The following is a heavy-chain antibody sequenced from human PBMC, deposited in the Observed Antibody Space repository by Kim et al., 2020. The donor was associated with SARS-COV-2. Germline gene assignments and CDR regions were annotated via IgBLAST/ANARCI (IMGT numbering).Heavy chain of an antibody. CDR3: ARENTAIHSWDY. D-gene: IGHD5-18*01. J-gene: IGHJ4*02. CDR2: ISSSSSYI. Sequence: GGSLRLSCAASGFTFSSYSMNWVRQAPGKGLEWVSSISSSSSYIYYADSVKGRFTISRDNAKNSLYLQMNSLRAEDTAVYYCARENTAIHSWDYWGQGTLVTVSS. V-gene: IGHV3-21*01. CDR1: GFTFSSYS.